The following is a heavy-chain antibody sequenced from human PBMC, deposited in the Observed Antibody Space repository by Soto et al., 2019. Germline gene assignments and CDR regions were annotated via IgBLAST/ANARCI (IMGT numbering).Heavy chain of an antibody. J-gene: IGHJ6*02. Sequence: PLETLSLTCTVSGGSISSYYWSWIRQPPGKGLEWIGYIYYSGSTNYNPSLKSRVTISVDTSKNQFSLKLSSVTAADTAVYYCARGDIAAAVSYYYYGMDVWGQGTTVTVSS. D-gene: IGHD6-13*01. CDR1: GGSISSYY. CDR2: IYYSGST. CDR3: ARGDIAAAVSYYYYGMDV. V-gene: IGHV4-59*01.